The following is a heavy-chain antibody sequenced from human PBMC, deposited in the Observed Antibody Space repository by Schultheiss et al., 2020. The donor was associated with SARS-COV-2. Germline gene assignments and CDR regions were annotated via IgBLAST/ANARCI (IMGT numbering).Heavy chain of an antibody. CDR1: GFTFSSYA. Sequence: GGSLRLSCAASGFTFSSYAMHWVRQAPGKGLEWVAVIPYDGSNKYYADSVKGRFTISRDNSKNTLYLQMNSLRAEDTAVYYCARDPVSYSSGWFYYYYYGMDVWGQGTTVTVSS. D-gene: IGHD6-19*01. CDR3: ARDPVSYSSGWFYYYYYGMDV. V-gene: IGHV3-30-3*01. J-gene: IGHJ6*02. CDR2: IPYDGSNK.